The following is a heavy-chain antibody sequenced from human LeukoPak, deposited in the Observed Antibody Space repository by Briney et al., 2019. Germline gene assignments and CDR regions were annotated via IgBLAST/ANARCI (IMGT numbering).Heavy chain of an antibody. V-gene: IGHV1-2*02. J-gene: IGHJ4*02. CDR2: INPNSGGT. D-gene: IGHD2-15*01. Sequence: ASVKVSCKASGYTFTGYYIHWVRQAPGQGLEWMGWINPNSGGTNYAQKFQGRVTMTRDTSISTAYMELSRLRSDDTAVYYCSVPTLGYCSGGSCYSFLFDYWGQGTLATVSS. CDR1: GYTFTGYY. CDR3: SVPTLGYCSGGSCYSFLFDY.